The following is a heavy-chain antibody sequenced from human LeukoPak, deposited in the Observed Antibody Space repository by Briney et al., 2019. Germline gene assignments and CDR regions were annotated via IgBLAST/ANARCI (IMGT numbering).Heavy chain of an antibody. CDR3: AREETGGAFDI. V-gene: IGHV3-13*01. CDR1: GFTFSSYD. J-gene: IGHJ3*02. CDR2: IGTAGDT. Sequence: GGSLRLSCAASGFTFSSYDMHWVRQATGKGLEWVSAIGTAGDTYYPGSVKGRFTISRENAKNSLYLQMNSLRAGDTAVYYCAREETGGAFDIWGQGTMVTVSS. D-gene: IGHD1-1*01.